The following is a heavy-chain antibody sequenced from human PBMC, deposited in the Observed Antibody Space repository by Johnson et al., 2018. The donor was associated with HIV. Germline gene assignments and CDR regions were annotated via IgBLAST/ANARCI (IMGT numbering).Heavy chain of an antibody. CDR3: ARDPDGTTGTTYPDAAFDI. J-gene: IGHJ3*02. D-gene: IGHD1-1*01. CDR1: GFTFSDHW. V-gene: IGHV3-74*01. Sequence: VQLVESGGGLVQPGGSLRLSCGASGFTFSDHWMQWVRQAPGKGLVWVSRINGDGSSTIYYADSVKGRFTISRDNAKNSLYLQMNSLRAEDTAVYYCARDPDGTTGTTYPDAAFDIWGQGTMVTVSS. CDR2: INGDGSSTI.